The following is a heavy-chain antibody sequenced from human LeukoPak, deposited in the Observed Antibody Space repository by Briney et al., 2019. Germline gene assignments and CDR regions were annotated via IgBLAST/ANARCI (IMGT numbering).Heavy chain of an antibody. CDR1: GIIFKDAW. J-gene: IGHJ4*02. D-gene: IGHD3-10*01. CDR2: IKNKADGGTT. V-gene: IGHV3-15*01. Sequence: GGSLILSCGASGIIFKDAWMNWVRLAPGKGLEWVGRIKNKADGGTTDYAAPVRGRFIISRDDSKNRLYLQVNSLKTEDTAVYYCTTSGTPFQYWGQGTLVTVSS. CDR3: TTSGTPFQY.